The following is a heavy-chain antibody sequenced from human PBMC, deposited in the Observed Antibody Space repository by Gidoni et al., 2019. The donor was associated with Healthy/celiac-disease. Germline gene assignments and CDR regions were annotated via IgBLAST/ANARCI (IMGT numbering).Heavy chain of an antibody. CDR3: ARGLAYGDYLYYYGMDV. CDR2: IKHSGST. D-gene: IGHD4-17*01. Sequence: QVQLQQWGAGLLKPSETLSLTCAVYGGSFSGYYWSGIRQPPGKGLEWIGDIKHSGSTNYNPSLKSRVTISVDTSKNQFSLKLSSVTAADTAVYYCARGLAYGDYLYYYGMDVWGQGTTVTVSS. V-gene: IGHV4-34*01. CDR1: GGSFSGYY. J-gene: IGHJ6*02.